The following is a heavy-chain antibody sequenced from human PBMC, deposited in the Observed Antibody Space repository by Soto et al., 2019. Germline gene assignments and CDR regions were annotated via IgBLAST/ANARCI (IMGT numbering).Heavy chain of an antibody. J-gene: IGHJ4*02. CDR2: MNPNSGNT. D-gene: IGHD5-12*01. CDR1: GYTLTSCD. CDR3: AILKRWLQLDDY. Sequence: ASVKVSCKASGYTLTSCDINWVRQATGQGLEWMGWMNPNSGNTGYAQKFQGRVTMTRNTSISTAYMELSSLRSEDTAVYYCAILKRWLQLDDYWGQGTLVTVSS. V-gene: IGHV1-8*01.